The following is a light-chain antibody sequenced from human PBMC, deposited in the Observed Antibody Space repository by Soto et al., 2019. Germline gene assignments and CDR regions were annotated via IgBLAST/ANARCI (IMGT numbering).Light chain of an antibody. V-gene: IGLV1-47*02. J-gene: IGLJ3*02. Sequence: QSVLTQPPSVSAAPGQKVTISCSGSGSNIGNNIVSWYQQLPTTAPKLLIYTNDQRPSGVPDRFSGSKSGTSASLAISGLRSEDEADYYCAAWDDSLRGWVFGGGTKLTVL. CDR1: GSNIGNNI. CDR2: TND. CDR3: AAWDDSLRGWV.